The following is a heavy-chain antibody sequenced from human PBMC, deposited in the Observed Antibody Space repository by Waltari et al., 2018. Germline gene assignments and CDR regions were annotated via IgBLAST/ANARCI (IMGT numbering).Heavy chain of an antibody. CDR3: ASLDRNNYDFWSGKEYYFDY. Sequence: QLQLQESGPGLVKPSETLSLTCTVSGGSISSSSYYWGWIRQPPGQGLEWIGSIYCGGRPYHNPSLKIRVTISVDTSKNQFSLKLSSGTAADTAVYYCASLDRNNYDFWSGKEYYFDYWGQGTLVTVSS. D-gene: IGHD3-3*01. V-gene: IGHV4-39*01. CDR2: IYCGGRP. CDR1: GGSISSSSYY. J-gene: IGHJ4*02.